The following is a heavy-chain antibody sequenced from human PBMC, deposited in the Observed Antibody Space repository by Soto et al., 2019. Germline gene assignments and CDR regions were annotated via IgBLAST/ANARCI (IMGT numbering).Heavy chain of an antibody. J-gene: IGHJ6*02. CDR1: GFTFSSYW. CDR2: IKQDGSEK. Sequence: EVQLVESGGGLVQPGGSLRLSCAASGFTFSSYWMRWVRQAPGKGLEWVANIKQDGSEKYYVDSVKGRFTISRDNAKNSLYLQMNSLRAEDTAVYYCARAGIAAAGPRSEDHYYYYYGMDVWGQGTTVTVTS. V-gene: IGHV3-7*05. D-gene: IGHD6-13*01. CDR3: ARAGIAAAGPRSEDHYYYYYGMDV.